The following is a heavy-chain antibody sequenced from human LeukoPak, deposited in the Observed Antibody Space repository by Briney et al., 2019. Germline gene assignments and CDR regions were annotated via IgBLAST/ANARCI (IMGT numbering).Heavy chain of an antibody. D-gene: IGHD6-6*01. CDR3: ARGFRQLYDEFGY. V-gene: IGHV4-59*01. CDR1: GGSISSYY. J-gene: IGHJ4*02. CDR2: IYYSGST. Sequence: SETLSLTCTVSGGSISSYYWSWIRQPPGKGLEWIGYIYYSGSTNYNPSLKSRVTISVDTSKNQFSLKLSSVTAADTAVYYCARGFRQLYDEFGYWGQGTLVTVSS.